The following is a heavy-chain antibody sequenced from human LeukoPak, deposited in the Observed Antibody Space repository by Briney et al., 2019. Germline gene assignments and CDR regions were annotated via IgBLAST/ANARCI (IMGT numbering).Heavy chain of an antibody. D-gene: IGHD1-26*01. CDR2: ISAYNGNT. CDR3: ARRTSGTDFMGSDY. CDR1: GYTFTSYG. V-gene: IGHV1-18*01. J-gene: IGHJ4*02. Sequence: ASVKVSCKASGYTFTSYGISWVRQAPGQGLEWMGWISAYNGNTNYAQKLQGRVTMTTDTSTSTAYMELSSLRSDDTAVYYCARRTSGTDFMGSDYWGQGTLVTVSS.